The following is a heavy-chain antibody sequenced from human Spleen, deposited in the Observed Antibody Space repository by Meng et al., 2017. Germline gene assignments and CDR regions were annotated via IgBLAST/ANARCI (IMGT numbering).Heavy chain of an antibody. CDR3: ARRSGSDDY. V-gene: IGHV7-4-1*01. CDR1: EYPFITYA. D-gene: IGHD1-26*01. CDR2: INTKSGKP. J-gene: IGHJ4*02. Sequence: QLQLVQSGAEVKKPVASVKVSCKASEYPFITYAIRWVRQAPGQGLGWMGWINTKSGKPTYAQGFTGRVVFSLDTSVSTAYLVIVSLKAEDTGLYYCARRSGSDDYWGQGTLVTVSS.